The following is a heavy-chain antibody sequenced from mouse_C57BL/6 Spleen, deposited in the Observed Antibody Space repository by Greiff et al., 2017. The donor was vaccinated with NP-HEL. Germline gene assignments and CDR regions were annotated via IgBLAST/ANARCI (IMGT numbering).Heavy chain of an antibody. Sequence: QVQLQQPGAELVKPGASVKLSCKASGYTFTSYWMHWVKQRPGQGLEWIGMIHPNSGSTNYNEKFKSKATLTVDKSSSTAYMQLSSLTSEDSAVYYCAREGVSGYYFDYWGQGATLTVSS. J-gene: IGHJ2*01. V-gene: IGHV1-64*01. CDR1: GYTFTSYW. CDR3: AREGVSGYYFDY. CDR2: IHPNSGST. D-gene: IGHD4-1*01.